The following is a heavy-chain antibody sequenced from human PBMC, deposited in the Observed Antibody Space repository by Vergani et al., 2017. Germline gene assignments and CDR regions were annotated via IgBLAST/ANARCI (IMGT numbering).Heavy chain of an antibody. CDR1: GGSISSYY. D-gene: IGHD3-10*01. V-gene: IGHV4-4*07. CDR2: IYTSGST. Sequence: QVQLQESGPGLVKPSETLSLTCTVSGGSISSYYWSWIRQPAGKGLEWIGRIYTSGSTNYNPSLKSRVTMSVDTSKNQFSLKLSSVTAAETAVYYCARAGAYYGSVTAIELIDAFDIWGQGTMVTVSS. J-gene: IGHJ3*02. CDR3: ARAGAYYGSVTAIELIDAFDI.